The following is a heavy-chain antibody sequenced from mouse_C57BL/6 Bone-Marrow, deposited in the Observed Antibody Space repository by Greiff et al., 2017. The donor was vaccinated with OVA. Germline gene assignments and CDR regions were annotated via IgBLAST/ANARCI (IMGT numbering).Heavy chain of an antibody. V-gene: IGHV5-17*01. Sequence: EVQLVEPGGGLVKPGGSLKLSCAASGFTFSDYGMHWVRQAPETGLEWVAYISSGSSTINYADTVTGRFTISRDKAKTTLFLQMTSRRSEDTAMYYCARVGYGAMDDWSQGTSVTVSS. CDR1: GFTFSDYG. J-gene: IGHJ4*01. D-gene: IGHD2-2*01. CDR3: ARVGYGAMDD. CDR2: ISSGSSTI.